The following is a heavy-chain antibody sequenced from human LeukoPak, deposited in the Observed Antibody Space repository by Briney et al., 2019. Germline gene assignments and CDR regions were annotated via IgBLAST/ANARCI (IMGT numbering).Heavy chain of an antibody. Sequence: ASVKVSCKASGGTFSSYAISWVRQAPGQGLEWMGGIIPIFGTANYAQKFQGRVTITADESTSTAYMELSSLRSEDTAVYYCASGPYESSGTTFGYWGQGTLVTVSS. J-gene: IGHJ4*02. CDR1: GGTFSSYA. CDR3: ASGPYESSGTTFGY. CDR2: IIPIFGTA. D-gene: IGHD3-10*02. V-gene: IGHV1-69*13.